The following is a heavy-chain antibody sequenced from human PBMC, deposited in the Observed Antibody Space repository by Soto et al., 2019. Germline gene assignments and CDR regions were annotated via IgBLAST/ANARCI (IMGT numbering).Heavy chain of an antibody. CDR1: GDTFNFYT. J-gene: IGHJ4*02. V-gene: IGHV1-69*02. CDR2: IIPMVGMS. D-gene: IGHD3-10*01. CDR3: ATSYGSGSRPFDS. Sequence: GASVKVSCKASGDTFNFYTFSWVRQAPGQGLEWMGRIIPMVGMSNYAQKFQGRVTIIADRSTNTTYMQLSCLRSEDTALYYCATSYGSGSRPFDSWGQGTPVTVSS.